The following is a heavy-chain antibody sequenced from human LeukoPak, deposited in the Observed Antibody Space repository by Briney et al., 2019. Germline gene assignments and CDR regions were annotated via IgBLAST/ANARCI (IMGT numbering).Heavy chain of an antibody. CDR3: ARVVGYSGYGGYCYYYMDV. CDR1: GGSISSYY. CDR2: IYTSGST. V-gene: IGHV4-4*07. Sequence: KPSETLSLTCTVSGGSISSYYWSWIRQPAGKGLEWIGRIYTSGSTNYNPSLKSRVTMSVDTSKNQFSLKLSSVTAADTAVYYCARVVGYSGYGGYCYYYMDVWGKGTTVTVSS. J-gene: IGHJ6*03. D-gene: IGHD5-12*01.